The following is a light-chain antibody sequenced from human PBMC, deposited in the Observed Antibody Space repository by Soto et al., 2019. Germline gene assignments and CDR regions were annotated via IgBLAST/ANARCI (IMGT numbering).Light chain of an antibody. J-gene: IGKJ3*01. CDR3: QQSYSTPPFT. CDR1: QSASSY. CDR2: EAS. V-gene: IGKV1-39*01. Sequence: DIQMTQSPSPLSASVGDRVDITCRTSQSASSYLNWYQAKPGKAPKLLIYEASSLESGVPSRFSGSGSGTDFTLTISSLQPEDSATYYCQQSYSTPPFTFGPGTRVDI.